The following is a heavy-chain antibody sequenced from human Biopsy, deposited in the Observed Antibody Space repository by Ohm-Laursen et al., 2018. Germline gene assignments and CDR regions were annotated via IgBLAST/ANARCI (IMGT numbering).Heavy chain of an antibody. Sequence: SLRLSCAASGITVNDHYMSWVRQAPGKGLEWVSSLHDRGVTYYADSVKGRFTISGDNSKNTPYLQMNSLRVEDTAVYYCARGPSGVATIGRGQGTLVTVSS. D-gene: IGHD5-24*01. CDR1: GITVNDHY. J-gene: IGHJ4*02. V-gene: IGHV3-66*01. CDR3: ARGPSGVATIG. CDR2: LHDRGVT.